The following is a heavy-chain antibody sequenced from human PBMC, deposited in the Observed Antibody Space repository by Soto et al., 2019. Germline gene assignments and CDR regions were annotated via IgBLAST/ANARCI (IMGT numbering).Heavy chain of an antibody. CDR2: IFYSGST. CDR3: ARGNYYDSSGYYPPYFQH. D-gene: IGHD3-22*01. J-gene: IGHJ1*01. CDR1: GGSVSSGSYY. V-gene: IGHV4-61*01. Sequence: NPSETLSLTCTVSGGSVSSGSYYWSWIRQSPGKGLEWIGYIFYSGSTNYNPSLKSRVAISVDTSKNQFSLKLTSVTAADTAVYYCARGNYYDSSGYYPPYFQHWGQGTLVTVSS.